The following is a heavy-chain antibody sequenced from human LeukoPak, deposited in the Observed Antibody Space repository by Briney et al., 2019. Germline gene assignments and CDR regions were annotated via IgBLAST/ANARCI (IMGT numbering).Heavy chain of an antibody. Sequence: GGSLRLSCAASGFTFSSYSMNWVRQAPGKGLEWVSSISSSSSYIYYADSVKGRFTISRDNVKNSLYLQMNSLRAEDTAVYYCARDSAVDCSGGSCYSDFQHWGQGTLVTVSS. CDR2: ISSSSSYI. CDR1: GFTFSSYS. V-gene: IGHV3-21*01. CDR3: ARDSAVDCSGGSCYSDFQH. J-gene: IGHJ1*01. D-gene: IGHD2-15*01.